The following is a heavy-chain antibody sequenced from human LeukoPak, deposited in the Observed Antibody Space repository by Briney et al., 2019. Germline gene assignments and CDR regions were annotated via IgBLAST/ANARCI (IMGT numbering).Heavy chain of an antibody. V-gene: IGHV3-11*04. CDR2: TSSSGSTI. CDR1: GFTFSDYY. J-gene: IGHJ4*02. D-gene: IGHD3-22*01. Sequence: GGSLRLSCAASGFTFSDYYMSWIRQAPGKGLEWVSYTSSSGSTIYYADSVKGRFTISRDNAKNSLYLQMNSLRAKDTAVYYCARGKLAYYYDSSGYPKEGIDYWGQGTLVTVSS. CDR3: ARGKLAYYYDSSGYPKEGIDY.